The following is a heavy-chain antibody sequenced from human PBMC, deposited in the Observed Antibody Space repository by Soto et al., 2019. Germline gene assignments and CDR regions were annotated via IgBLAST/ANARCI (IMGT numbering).Heavy chain of an antibody. CDR2: ISYDGSNK. CDR1: GFTFSSYG. J-gene: IGHJ4*02. CDR3: AKDQGCSGGSCYPWYFDY. Sequence: QVQLVESGGGVVQPGRSLRLSCAASGFTFSSYGMHWVRQAPGMGLEWVAVISYDGSNKYYADSVKGRFTISRDNSKDTLYLQMNSLRAEDTAVYYCAKDQGCSGGSCYPWYFDYWGQGTLVTVSS. D-gene: IGHD2-15*01. V-gene: IGHV3-30*18.